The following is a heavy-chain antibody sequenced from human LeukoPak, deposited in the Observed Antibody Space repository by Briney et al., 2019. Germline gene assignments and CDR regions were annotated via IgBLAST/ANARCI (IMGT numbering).Heavy chain of an antibody. CDR3: ASGSYAY. D-gene: IGHD1-26*01. V-gene: IGHV3-66*01. Sequence: PGGSLRLPCAVSGLTVSSNYMNWVRQAPGKGLEWVSVIFSDGSAYYADSVKGRFTISRDNSKNTLYLQLNSLRAEDTAVYYCASGSYAYWGQGTLVTVSS. J-gene: IGHJ4*02. CDR2: IFSDGSA. CDR1: GLTVSSNY.